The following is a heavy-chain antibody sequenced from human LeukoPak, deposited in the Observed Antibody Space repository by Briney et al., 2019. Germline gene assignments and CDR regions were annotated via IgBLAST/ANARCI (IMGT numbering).Heavy chain of an antibody. Sequence: GGSLRLSCAASGSTFSSYEMNWVRQAPGKGLEWVSYISSSGSTIYYADSVRGRFTISRDNAKNSLYLQMNSLRAEDTAVYYCARTVGAVDYWGQGTLVTVSS. CDR2: ISSSGSTI. V-gene: IGHV3-48*03. J-gene: IGHJ4*02. CDR3: ARTVGAVDY. D-gene: IGHD1-26*01. CDR1: GSTFSSYE.